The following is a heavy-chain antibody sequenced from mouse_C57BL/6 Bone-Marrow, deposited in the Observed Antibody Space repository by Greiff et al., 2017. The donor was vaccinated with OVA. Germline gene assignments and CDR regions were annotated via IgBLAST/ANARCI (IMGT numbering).Heavy chain of an antibody. J-gene: IGHJ3*01. Sequence: QVQLKQPGAELVKPGASVKLSCKASGYTFTSYWMHWVKQRPGQGLEWIGMIHPNSGSTNYNEKFKSKATLTVDKSSSTAYMQLSSLTSEDSAVYYCASGGIYDGYFRLIAYWGQGTLVTVSA. V-gene: IGHV1-64*01. CDR3: ASGGIYDGYFRLIAY. D-gene: IGHD2-3*01. CDR2: IHPNSGST. CDR1: GYTFTSYW.